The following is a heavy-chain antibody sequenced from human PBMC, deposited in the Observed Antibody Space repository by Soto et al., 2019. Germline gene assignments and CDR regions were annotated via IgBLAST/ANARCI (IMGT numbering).Heavy chain of an antibody. CDR3: ARADYDFWSGYLNFDY. D-gene: IGHD3-3*01. CDR1: GSTFSSYW. Sequence: GGSLRLSCAASGSTFSSYWMHWVRQAPGKGLVWVSRINSDGSSTSYADSVKGRFTISRDNAKNTLYLQMNSLRAEDTAVYYCARADYDFWSGYLNFDYWGQGTLVTVSS. CDR2: INSDGSST. J-gene: IGHJ4*02. V-gene: IGHV3-74*01.